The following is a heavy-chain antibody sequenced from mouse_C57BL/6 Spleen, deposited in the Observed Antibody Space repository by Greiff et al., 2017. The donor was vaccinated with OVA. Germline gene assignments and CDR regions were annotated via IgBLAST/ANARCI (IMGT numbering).Heavy chain of an antibody. CDR3: ARGASGPLYAMDY. J-gene: IGHJ4*01. Sequence: EVQLVESGPELVKPGASVKISCKASGYSFTGYYMNWVKQSPEKSLEWIGEINPSTGGTTYNQKFKAKATLTVDKSSSTAYMQLKSLTSEDSAVYYCARGASGPLYAMDYWGQGTSVTVSS. D-gene: IGHD1-3*01. CDR2: INPSTGGT. V-gene: IGHV1-42*01. CDR1: GYSFTGYY.